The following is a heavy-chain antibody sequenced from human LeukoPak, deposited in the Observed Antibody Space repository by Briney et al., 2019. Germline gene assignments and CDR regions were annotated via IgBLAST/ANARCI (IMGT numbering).Heavy chain of an antibody. Sequence: SETLSLTCTVSGGSISSNNYYWGWIRQPPGKGLEWIGSIYYSGNTNFNPSLKSRVAMSVDTSKNQFSLRLSSVTAADTAVYYCARRGRFGGRDGGEGFDLWGQGTMVTVSS. J-gene: IGHJ3*01. CDR1: GGSISSNNYY. V-gene: IGHV4-39*07. D-gene: IGHD3-16*01. CDR2: IYYSGNT. CDR3: ARRGRFGGRDGGEGFDL.